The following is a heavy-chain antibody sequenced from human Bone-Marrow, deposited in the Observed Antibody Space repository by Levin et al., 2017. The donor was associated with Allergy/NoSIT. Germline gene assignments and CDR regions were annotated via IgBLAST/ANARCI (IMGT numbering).Heavy chain of an antibody. D-gene: IGHD3-3*01. CDR1: GYTFTTYS. Sequence: RASVKVSCETSGYTFTTYSIHWVRQAPGQGLEWMGVIHPSGGSATYEQNFQGRVTMTRDTSTTTVYLELRSLRSDDTAVYYCARGYFDFVTAGGRKWFDPWGQGTLVTISS. V-gene: IGHV1-46*01. CDR2: IHPSGGSA. J-gene: IGHJ5*02. CDR3: ARGYFDFVTAGGRKWFDP.